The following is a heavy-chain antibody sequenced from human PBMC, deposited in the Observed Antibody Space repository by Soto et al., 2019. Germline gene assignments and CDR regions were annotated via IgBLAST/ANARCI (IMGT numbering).Heavy chain of an antibody. Sequence: QVQLQESGPGLVKPSQTLSLTCTVSGGSISSGDYYWSWIRQPPGKGLEGIGYIYYSGSTYYNPSLKSRVTISVDTSKNQFSLKLSSVTAADTAVYYCARGGGGAYCGGDCRDRWFDPWGQGTLVTVSS. J-gene: IGHJ5*02. CDR2: IYYSGST. D-gene: IGHD2-21*02. V-gene: IGHV4-30-4*01. CDR3: ARGGGGAYCGGDCRDRWFDP. CDR1: GGSISSGDYY.